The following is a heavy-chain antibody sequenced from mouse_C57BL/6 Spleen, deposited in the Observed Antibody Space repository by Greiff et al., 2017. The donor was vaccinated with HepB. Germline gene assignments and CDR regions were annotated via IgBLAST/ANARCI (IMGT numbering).Heavy chain of an antibody. J-gene: IGHJ2*01. Sequence: VQLQQPGAELVRPGSSVKLSCKASGYTFTSYWMDWVKQRPGQGLEWIGNIYPSDSETHYNQKFKDKATLTVDKSSSTAYMQLSSLTSEDSAVYYCARRDYDYDEGAYYFDYWGQGTTLTVSS. D-gene: IGHD2-4*01. CDR2: IYPSDSET. CDR1: GYTFTSYW. CDR3: ARRDYDYDEGAYYFDY. V-gene: IGHV1-61*01.